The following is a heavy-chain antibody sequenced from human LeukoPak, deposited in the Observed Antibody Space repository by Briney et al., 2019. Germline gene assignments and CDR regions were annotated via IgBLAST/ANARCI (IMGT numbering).Heavy chain of an antibody. D-gene: IGHD3-10*01. CDR1: GGSISSSSYY. Sequence: SETLSLTCTVSGGSISSSSYYWGWIRQPPGKGLEWIGSIYYSGSTYYNPSLKSRVTISVDTSKNQFSLKLSSVTAADTAVYYCARWSRYYYGSGSYWGKDRSFDYWGQGTLVTVSS. V-gene: IGHV4-39*07. CDR3: ARWSRYYYGSGSYWGKDRSFDY. CDR2: IYYSGST. J-gene: IGHJ4*02.